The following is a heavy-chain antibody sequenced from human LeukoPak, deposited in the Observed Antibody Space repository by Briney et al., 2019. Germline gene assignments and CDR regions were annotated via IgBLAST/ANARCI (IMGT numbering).Heavy chain of an antibody. J-gene: IGHJ4*02. CDR1: GFTFSDYY. Sequence: GGSLRLSCAASGFTFSDYYMSWIRQAPGKGLEWVSYISSSGSTIYYADSVKGRFTISRDNAKNSLYLQMNSLRAEDTAVYYCTREREWTPGIAVAGTGSQWGQGTLVTVSS. CDR3: TREREWTPGIAVAGTGSQ. D-gene: IGHD6-19*01. V-gene: IGHV3-11*01. CDR2: ISSSGSTI.